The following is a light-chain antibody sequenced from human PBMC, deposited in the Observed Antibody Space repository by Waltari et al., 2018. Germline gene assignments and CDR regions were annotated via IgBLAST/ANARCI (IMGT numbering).Light chain of an antibody. V-gene: IGKV1-6*01. J-gene: IGKJ3*01. CDR1: QDITNN. Sequence: IQMTQSPSSLSASVGDRVTITCQASQDITNNLAWYQQEPGKVPKLLIYKASSLQSGVPSMSSSSGSGTDFTLTISNLQPEDFATYFCQHGYATPFPFGPGTKLDIK. CDR2: KAS. CDR3: QHGYATPFP.